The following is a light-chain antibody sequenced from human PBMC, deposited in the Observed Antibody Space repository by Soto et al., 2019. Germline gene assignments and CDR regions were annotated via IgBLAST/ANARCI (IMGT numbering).Light chain of an antibody. J-gene: IGKJ5*01. V-gene: IGKV3-20*01. Sequence: EIVLTHSPGTLSLSPAERATLSCRASLSLSSSYLALYQQKPGLAPRLLNYGASSRAAGIPDRFSGSGYGTDFTLTISRLDPADFAVYYCQQYGRSPITFGQGTRLENK. CDR3: QQYGRSPIT. CDR1: LSLSSSY. CDR2: GAS.